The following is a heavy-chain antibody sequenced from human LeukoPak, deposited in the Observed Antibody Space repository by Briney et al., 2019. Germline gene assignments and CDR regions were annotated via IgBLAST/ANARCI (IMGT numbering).Heavy chain of an antibody. CDR1: GFTFSSYS. D-gene: IGHD4-17*01. CDR2: ISSSSSYI. CDR3: ARVGYGDYVKDY. J-gene: IGHJ4*02. Sequence: GGSLRLSCAASGFTFSSYSMNWVRQAPGKGLEWVSSISSSSSYIYYADSVKGRFTISRDNAKNSLYLQINSLRAEDTAVYYCARVGYGDYVKDYWGQGTLVTVSS. V-gene: IGHV3-21*01.